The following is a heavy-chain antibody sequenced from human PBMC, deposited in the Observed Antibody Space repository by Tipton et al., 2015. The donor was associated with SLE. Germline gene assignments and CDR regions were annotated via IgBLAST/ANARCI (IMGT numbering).Heavy chain of an antibody. CDR3: ARRDYGDYVRWFDP. J-gene: IGHJ5*02. CDR1: GGSFSGYY. D-gene: IGHD4-17*01. V-gene: IGHV4-34*01. Sequence: TLSLTCAVYGGSFSGYYWSWIRQPPGKGLEWIGEINHSGSTNYNPSLKSRVTISVDTPKNQFSLKLSSVTAADTAVYYCARRDYGDYVRWFDPWGQGTLVTVSS. CDR2: INHSGST.